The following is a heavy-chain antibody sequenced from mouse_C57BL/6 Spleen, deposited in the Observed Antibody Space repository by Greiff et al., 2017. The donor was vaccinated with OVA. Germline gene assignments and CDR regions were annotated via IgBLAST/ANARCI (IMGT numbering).Heavy chain of an antibody. CDR3: ARGRGYSNYGGEYYFDY. CDR2: ISYDGSN. D-gene: IGHD2-5*01. CDR1: GYSITSGYY. V-gene: IGHV3-6*01. J-gene: IGHJ2*01. Sequence: VQLQQSGPGLVKPSQSLSLTCSVTGYSITSGYYWNWIRQFPGNKLEWMGYISYDGSNNYNPSLKNRISITRDTSKNQFFLKLNSVTTEDTATYYCARGRGYSNYGGEYYFDYWGQGTTLTVSS.